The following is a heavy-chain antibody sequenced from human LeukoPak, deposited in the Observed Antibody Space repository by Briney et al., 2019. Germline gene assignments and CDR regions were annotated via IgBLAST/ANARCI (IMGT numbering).Heavy chain of an antibody. CDR1: GFTFSSYA. CDR3: ARGYDFWSGYPTFDP. Sequence: GGSLRLSWAASGFTFSSYAMHWVRQAPGKGLEYVSAISSNGGSTYYANSVKGRFTISRDNSKNTLYLQMGSLRAEDMAVYYCARGYDFWSGYPTFDPWGQGTLVTVSS. J-gene: IGHJ5*02. D-gene: IGHD3-3*01. V-gene: IGHV3-64*01. CDR2: ISSNGGST.